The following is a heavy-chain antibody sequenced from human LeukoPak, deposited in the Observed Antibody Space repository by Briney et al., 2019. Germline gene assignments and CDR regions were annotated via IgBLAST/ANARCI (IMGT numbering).Heavy chain of an antibody. D-gene: IGHD4-11*01. Sequence: GGSLRLSCAASGFSVTSNYMSWVRQAPGKGLQWVSIIYSGGSTYYADSVKGRFTISRDNSKNTLYLQMNSLRAEDTAVYYCARARNDYSNVLYYYYYYMGVWGKGTTVTVSS. J-gene: IGHJ6*03. CDR3: ARARNDYSNVLYYYYYYMGV. CDR1: GFSVTSNY. CDR2: IYSGGST. V-gene: IGHV3-53*01.